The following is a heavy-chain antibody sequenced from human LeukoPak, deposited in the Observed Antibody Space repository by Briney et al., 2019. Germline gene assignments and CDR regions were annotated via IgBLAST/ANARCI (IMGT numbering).Heavy chain of an antibody. CDR1: GGSFSGYY. Sequence: SETLSLTCAVYGGSFSGYYWRWIRPHPGKGLEWIGEINHWGSTNHNPSLKRRVTISVDTSKNQFSLKLSSVTAADTAVYYCARQNLNAITAKPPYDSSGYYSDYYYMDVWGKGTTVTISS. J-gene: IGHJ6*03. CDR3: ARQNLNAITAKPPYDSSGYYSDYYYMDV. CDR2: INHWGST. V-gene: IGHV4-34*01. D-gene: IGHD3-22*01.